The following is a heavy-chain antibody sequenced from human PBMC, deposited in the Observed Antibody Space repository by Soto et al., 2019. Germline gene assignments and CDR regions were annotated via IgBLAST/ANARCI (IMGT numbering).Heavy chain of an antibody. Sequence: GGSLRLSCAASGFTFSSYAMSWVHQAPGKGLEWVSAISGSGVSTYYADSVKGRFTISRDNSKNTLYLQMNSLRVEDTAVYYCAKAIAVGAMKNYYYYYGMDVWGQGTTVTVSS. D-gene: IGHD6-19*01. CDR1: GFTFSSYA. CDR2: ISGSGVST. J-gene: IGHJ6*02. V-gene: IGHV3-23*01. CDR3: AKAIAVGAMKNYYYYYGMDV.